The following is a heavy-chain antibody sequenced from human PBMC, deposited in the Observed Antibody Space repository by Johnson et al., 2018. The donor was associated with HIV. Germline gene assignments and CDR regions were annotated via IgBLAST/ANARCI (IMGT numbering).Heavy chain of an antibody. D-gene: IGHD6-13*01. CDR1: GFTFEDFA. CDR3: AKGKGIAARGKIGDAFDI. J-gene: IGHJ3*02. Sequence: QLVESGGGVVQPGRSLRLSCAASGFTFEDFAMHWVRQVPGKGLEWVSGISWNSGSIGSADSVKGRFTISRDNAKNSLFLQMDSLRTEDTAFYFCAKGKGIAARGKIGDAFDIWGQGTMVTVSS. CDR2: ISWNSGSI. V-gene: IGHV3-9*01.